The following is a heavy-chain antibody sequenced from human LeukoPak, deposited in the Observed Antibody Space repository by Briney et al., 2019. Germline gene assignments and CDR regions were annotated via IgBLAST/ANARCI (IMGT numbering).Heavy chain of an antibody. V-gene: IGHV1-46*01. J-gene: IGHJ4*02. CDR3: AREMEWSQYHVGDY. CDR1: GYTFTTSY. Sequence: ASVTVSCKTSGYTFTTSYMHWVRQAPGQGLEWMGMINCSGGRTAYAQRFQGRVTMTRDTSTSTVYMELSSLRSEDTAVYYCAREMEWSQYHVGDYWGQGTLVTVSS. D-gene: IGHD3-3*01. CDR2: INCSGGRT.